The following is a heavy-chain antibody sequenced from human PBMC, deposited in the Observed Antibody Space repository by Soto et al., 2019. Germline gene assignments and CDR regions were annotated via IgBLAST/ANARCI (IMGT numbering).Heavy chain of an antibody. CDR1: GFTFSSYT. V-gene: IGHV3-23*01. D-gene: IGHD7-27*01. CDR3: AKAWGIDY. J-gene: IGHJ4*02. CDR2: ISGSGSST. Sequence: EVQLLESGGGLVEPGGSRRLSCAASGFTFSSYTMSWVRQAPGKGLEWVSTISGSGSSTYSADSVKGRFTISRDNSKNSLYLPMNSLGVEDTGVYYGAKAWGIDYGGQVTLVTVSS.